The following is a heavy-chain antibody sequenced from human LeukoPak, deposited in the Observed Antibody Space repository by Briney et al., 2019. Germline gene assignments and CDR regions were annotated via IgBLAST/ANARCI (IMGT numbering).Heavy chain of an antibody. CDR3: ARDYDILTGYFRGGFDY. CDR2: ITSSSSDT. CDR1: GFTFSDYY. V-gene: IGHV3-11*05. J-gene: IGHJ4*02. Sequence: KSGGSLRLSCAASGFTFSDYYMSWIRQAPGKGLEWISYITSSSSDTNYADSVKGRFTISRDNAKKSLYLQMNSLRAEDTAVCYCARDYDILTGYFRGGFDYWGQGTLVTVSS. D-gene: IGHD3-9*01.